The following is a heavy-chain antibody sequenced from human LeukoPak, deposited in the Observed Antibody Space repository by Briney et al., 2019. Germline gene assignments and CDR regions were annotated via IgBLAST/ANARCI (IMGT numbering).Heavy chain of an antibody. Sequence: PGGSLRLSCAVSGFTFSTYSMNWFRQAPGRGLEWVSYISGSGSAIYYADSVKGRFTISRDNAKNSLCLQMNSLRDEDTAVYYCARDMIPYCGTTCYAPIDYWGQGTLVTVSS. CDR3: ARDMIPYCGTTCYAPIDY. CDR1: GFTFSTYS. D-gene: IGHD2-2*01. V-gene: IGHV3-48*02. CDR2: ISGSGSAI. J-gene: IGHJ4*02.